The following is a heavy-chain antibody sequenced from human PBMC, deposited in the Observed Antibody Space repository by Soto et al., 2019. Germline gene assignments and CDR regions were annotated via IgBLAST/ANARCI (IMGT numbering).Heavy chain of an antibody. CDR3: AGRLGYRSSTSCPPDY. CDR1: GGSISSSSYY. J-gene: IGHJ4*02. D-gene: IGHD2-2*01. Sequence: SETLSLTCTVSGGSISSSSYYWGWIRQPPGKGLEWIGSIYYSGSTYYNPSLKSRVTISVDTSKNQFSLKLSSVTAADTAVYYCAGRLGYRSSTSCPPDYWGQGTLVTVSS. CDR2: IYYSGST. V-gene: IGHV4-39*01.